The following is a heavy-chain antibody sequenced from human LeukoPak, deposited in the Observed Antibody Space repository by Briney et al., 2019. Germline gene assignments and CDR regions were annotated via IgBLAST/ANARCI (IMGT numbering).Heavy chain of an antibody. CDR2: ISSSGSTI. CDR3: ARDQALVRYNFDY. Sequence: GGPLRLPCAASGFTFSSYEMNWVRQAPGKGLEWVSYISSSGSTIYYADSVKGRFTISRDNAKNSLYLQMNSLRAEDTAVYYCARDQALVRYNFDYWGQGTLVTVSS. V-gene: IGHV3-48*03. J-gene: IGHJ4*02. CDR1: GFTFSSYE. D-gene: IGHD1-1*01.